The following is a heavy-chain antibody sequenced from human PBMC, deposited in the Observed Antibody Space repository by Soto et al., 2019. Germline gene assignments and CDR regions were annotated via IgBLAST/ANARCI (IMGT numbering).Heavy chain of an antibody. V-gene: IGHV3-30*18. CDR2: ISYDGSNK. CDR3: AKIAAAGMTLDY. Sequence: QVQLVESGGGVVQPGRSLRLSCAASGFTFSSYGMHWVRQAPGKGLEWVAVISYDGSNKYYADSVKGRFTISRDNSKNTLYLQMNSLRAEDTAVYYCAKIAAAGMTLDYWGQGTLVTVSS. J-gene: IGHJ4*02. CDR1: GFTFSSYG. D-gene: IGHD6-13*01.